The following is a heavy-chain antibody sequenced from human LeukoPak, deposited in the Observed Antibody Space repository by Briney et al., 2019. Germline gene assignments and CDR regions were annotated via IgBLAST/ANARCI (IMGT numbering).Heavy chain of an antibody. D-gene: IGHD6-19*01. J-gene: IGHJ4*02. V-gene: IGHV3-11*05. CDR1: EFSISDYY. CDR3: ARGGSGWTFDY. Sequence: GGSLRLSCAASEFSISDYYMSWMRQAPGKGLEWVSYITSSNYYTQYTDSVRGRFTISRDNAKNTLYLQMNSLRAEDTAVYYCARGGSGWTFDYWGQGTLVTVSS. CDR2: ITSSNYYT.